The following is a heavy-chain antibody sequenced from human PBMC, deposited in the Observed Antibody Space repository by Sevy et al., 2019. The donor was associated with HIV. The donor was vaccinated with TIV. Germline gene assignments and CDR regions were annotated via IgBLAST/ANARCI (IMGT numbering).Heavy chain of an antibody. J-gene: IGHJ4*02. V-gene: IGHV1-24*01. D-gene: IGHD4-17*01. CDR2: FDTEDGET. Sequence: ASVKVSCKVSGYTLTELSMHWVRQAPGKGLEWMGSFDTEDGETLYAQKFQGRVTMTEDTSTDTAYMELSSLRSEDTAVYYCATKTDYGDSDYWGQGTLVTVSS. CDR1: GYTLTELS. CDR3: ATKTDYGDSDY.